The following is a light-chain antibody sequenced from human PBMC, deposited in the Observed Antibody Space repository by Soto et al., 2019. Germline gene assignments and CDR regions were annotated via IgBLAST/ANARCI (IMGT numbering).Light chain of an antibody. CDR3: QHYNTYTWT. Sequence: DIQLTQSPSVLSASVGDTVTIPCRASQALSNYLAWYQQKPGKAPDLLIYSASTLQSGVPSRFSGSGSGTDFALTISSPQPDDSATYYCQHYNTYTWTFGLGTKVDI. CDR2: SAS. J-gene: IGKJ1*01. CDR1: QALSNY. V-gene: IGKV1-9*01.